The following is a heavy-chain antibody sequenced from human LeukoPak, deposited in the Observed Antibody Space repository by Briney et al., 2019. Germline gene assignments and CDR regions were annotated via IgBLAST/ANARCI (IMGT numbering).Heavy chain of an antibody. CDR3: ARLRGGGY. CDR2: INHSGST. V-gene: IGHV4-34*01. J-gene: IGHJ4*02. CDR1: GGSFSGYY. Sequence: KPSETLSLTCAVYGGSFSGYYWSWIRQPPGKGLEWIGEINHSGSTNYNPSLKSRVTISVDTSKNQFSLKLSSVTAADTAVYYCARLRGGGYWGQGTLVTVSS.